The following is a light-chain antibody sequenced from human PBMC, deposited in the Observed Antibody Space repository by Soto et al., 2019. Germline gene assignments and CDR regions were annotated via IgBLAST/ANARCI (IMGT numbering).Light chain of an antibody. CDR3: SSYASSSTVI. J-gene: IGLJ2*01. Sequence: QSALTQPASVSGSPGQSITISCTGTSSDVGAYNYVSWYQQHPVKAPKLMIYDVSSRPSGISNRFSGSKSGNTASLTISGVQAEDEADYDCSSYASSSTVIFGGGTKLTVL. CDR2: DVS. V-gene: IGLV2-14*01. CDR1: SSDVGAYNY.